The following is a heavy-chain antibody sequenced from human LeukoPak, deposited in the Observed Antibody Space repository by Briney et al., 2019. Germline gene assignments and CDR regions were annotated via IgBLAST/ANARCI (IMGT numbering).Heavy chain of an antibody. D-gene: IGHD3-9*01. Sequence: GGSLRLSCAASGFTFSSYAMHWVRQAPGKGLDGVAVISYDGSNKYYADSVKGRFTISRDNSKNTLYLQMNSLRAEDTAVYYCARGADYDILTGYYTSFDYWGQGTLVTVSS. CDR2: ISYDGSNK. CDR3: ARGADYDILTGYYTSFDY. V-gene: IGHV3-30*04. J-gene: IGHJ4*02. CDR1: GFTFSSYA.